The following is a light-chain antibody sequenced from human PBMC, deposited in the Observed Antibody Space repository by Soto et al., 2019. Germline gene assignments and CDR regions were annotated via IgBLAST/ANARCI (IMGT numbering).Light chain of an antibody. CDR2: EVS. CDR3: SSYTSTSTPDV. CDR1: SSDVGNYNY. J-gene: IGLJ1*01. V-gene: IGLV2-14*01. Sequence: QSALTQPASVSGSPGQSITISCTGTSSDVGNYNYVSWYQQHPGKVPKLMIYEVSNRPSGVSNRFSGSKSGNTASLIISGLQAEDEADYYCSSYTSTSTPDVFGTGTKLTVL.